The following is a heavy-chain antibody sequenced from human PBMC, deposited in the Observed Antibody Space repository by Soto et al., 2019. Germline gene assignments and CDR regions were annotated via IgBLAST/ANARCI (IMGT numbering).Heavy chain of an antibody. Sequence: QVQLVQSGAEVKKSGASVNVSCKASGYTFTSYDINWVRQATGQGLEWMGWMNPNSGNTGYAQTFQGRVTMTRNTSISTAYMELSSLRYEDTAVYYCARERSAAGTGWFDPWGQGTLVTVSS. V-gene: IGHV1-8*01. CDR2: MNPNSGNT. CDR1: GYTFTSYD. J-gene: IGHJ5*02. CDR3: ARERSAAGTGWFDP. D-gene: IGHD6-13*01.